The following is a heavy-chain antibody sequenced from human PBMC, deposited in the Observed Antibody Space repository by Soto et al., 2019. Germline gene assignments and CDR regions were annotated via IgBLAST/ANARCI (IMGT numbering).Heavy chain of an antibody. CDR1: GFSLTTSGVG. D-gene: IGHD3-3*01. CDR2: IYRDDDK. CDR3: AHRVLRTVFGLVTTTAIYFDF. V-gene: IGHV2-5*02. J-gene: IGHJ4*02. Sequence: QITLNESGPTVVRPTETLTLTCRFSGFSLTTSGVGVGWIRQSPGKAPEWPALIYRDDDKRYSASLKSRLTITKDTSKNQVVLTVSDLDPTDTATYYCAHRVLRTVFGLVTTTAIYFDFWGQGTPVAVSS.